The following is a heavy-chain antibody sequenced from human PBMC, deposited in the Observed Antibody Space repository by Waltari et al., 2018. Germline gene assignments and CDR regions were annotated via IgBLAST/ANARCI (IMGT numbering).Heavy chain of an antibody. Sequence: QVQLVQSGAEVKKPGSSVKVSCKASGYTFSRYYIHWVRQAPGQGLEWMGIVNPSGGSTSYAQKFQGRVTMTRDTSTSTVYMELSSLRSEDTAVYYCARGQLLHYFDYWGQGTLVTVSS. CDR2: VNPSGGST. CDR1: GYTFSRYY. D-gene: IGHD6-13*01. J-gene: IGHJ4*02. CDR3: ARGQLLHYFDY. V-gene: IGHV1-46*01.